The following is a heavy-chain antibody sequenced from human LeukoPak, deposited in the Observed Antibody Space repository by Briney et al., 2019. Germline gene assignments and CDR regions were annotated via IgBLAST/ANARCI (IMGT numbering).Heavy chain of an antibody. J-gene: IGHJ5*02. CDR1: GGSFSGYY. D-gene: IGHD6-19*01. V-gene: IGHV4-34*01. Sequence: NTSETLSLTCAVYGGSFSGYYWSWIRQPPGKGLEWIGEINHSGSTNYNPSLKSRVTISVDTSKNQFSLKLSSVTAADTAVYYCARGRKWLVPRSYWFDPWGQGTLVTVSS. CDR3: ARGRKWLVPRSYWFDP. CDR2: INHSGST.